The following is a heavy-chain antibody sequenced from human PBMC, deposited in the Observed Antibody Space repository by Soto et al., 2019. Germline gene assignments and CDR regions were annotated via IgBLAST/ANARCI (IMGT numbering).Heavy chain of an antibody. CDR2: ISWNSGSI. Sequence: GGSLRLSCAASGFTFDDYAMHWVRQAPGKGLEWVSGISWNSGSIGYADSVKGRFTISRDNAKNSLYLQMNSLRAEDTALYYCAKSHFQFGGVIVTPSFFDYWGQGTLVTVSS. CDR1: GFTFDDYA. CDR3: AKSHFQFGGVIVTPSFFDY. V-gene: IGHV3-9*01. J-gene: IGHJ4*02. D-gene: IGHD3-16*02.